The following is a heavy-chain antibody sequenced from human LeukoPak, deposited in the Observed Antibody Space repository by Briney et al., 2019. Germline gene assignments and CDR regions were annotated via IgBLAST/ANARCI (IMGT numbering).Heavy chain of an antibody. CDR1: GFTFSDHY. V-gene: IGHV3-23*01. Sequence: GSLRLSCAVSGFTFSDHYMDWVRQAPGKGLAWVSTISGGGGSTYYADSVKGRFTISRDNSKNTLYLQMNSLRAEDTAVYYCAKATMVRGLTDPRYYYYMDVWGKGTTVTISS. J-gene: IGHJ6*03. CDR3: AKATMVRGLTDPRYYYYMDV. CDR2: ISGGGGST. D-gene: IGHD3-10*01.